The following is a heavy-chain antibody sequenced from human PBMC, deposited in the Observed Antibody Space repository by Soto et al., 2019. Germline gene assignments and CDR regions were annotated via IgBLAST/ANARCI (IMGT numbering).Heavy chain of an antibody. V-gene: IGHV4-34*01. D-gene: IGHD2-15*01. CDR1: GGSFSGYY. CDR2: INHSGST. CDR3: ARGPSLSSFKSKRGYCSGGSCYSHYYYYMDV. Sequence: KPSETLSLTCAVYGGSFSGYYWSWIRQPPGKGLEWIGEINHSGSTNYNPSLKSRVTIAVDTSKNQFSLKLSSVTAADTAVYYCARGPSLSSFKSKRGYCSGGSCYSHYYYYMDVWGKGTTVTVSS. J-gene: IGHJ6*03.